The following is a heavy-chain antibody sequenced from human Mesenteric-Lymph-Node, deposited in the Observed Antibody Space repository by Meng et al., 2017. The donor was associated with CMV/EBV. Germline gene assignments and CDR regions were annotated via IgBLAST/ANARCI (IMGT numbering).Heavy chain of an antibody. J-gene: IGHJ5*02. V-gene: IGHV1-2*06. CDR3: AKELGTLVRGVP. Sequence: CKAAGYTFTSYYIHWVRQAPGQGLEWMGRVYPKTGGTIYAQKFQDRVTMTSDTSISTAYMELSGLTSDDTAVYYCAKELGTLVRGVPWGQGTLVTVSS. CDR1: GYTFTSYY. CDR2: VYPKTGGT. D-gene: IGHD3-10*01.